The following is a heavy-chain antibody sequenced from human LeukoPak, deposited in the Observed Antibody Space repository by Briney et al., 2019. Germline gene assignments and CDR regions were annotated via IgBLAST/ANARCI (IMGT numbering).Heavy chain of an antibody. CDR1: GLTFHLYG. Sequence: GESLRLSCAASGLTFHLYGMSWVRQTPGKGLQWVSTIDGPGRITLYADSVKGRFTISRDNSKNTMYLQMSSLRAEDTALYYCAKAQAGGFNYGPFDYWGQGSLVTVSS. D-gene: IGHD5-18*01. J-gene: IGHJ4*02. V-gene: IGHV3-23*01. CDR2: IDGPGRIT. CDR3: AKAQAGGFNYGPFDY.